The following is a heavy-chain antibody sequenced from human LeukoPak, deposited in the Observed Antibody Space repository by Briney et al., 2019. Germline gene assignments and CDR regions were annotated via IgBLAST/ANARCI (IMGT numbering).Heavy chain of an antibody. V-gene: IGHV3-30-3*02. Sequence: GRSLRLSCAASGFTFSSYAMHWVRQAPGKGLEWVAVISYDGSNKYYADSVKGRFTISRDNSNNTLYLRMNTLRAEDTAVYYCAKLSYGDPVDYWGQGTLVTVSS. CDR1: GFTFSSYA. CDR2: ISYDGSNK. D-gene: IGHD4-17*01. J-gene: IGHJ4*02. CDR3: AKLSYGDPVDY.